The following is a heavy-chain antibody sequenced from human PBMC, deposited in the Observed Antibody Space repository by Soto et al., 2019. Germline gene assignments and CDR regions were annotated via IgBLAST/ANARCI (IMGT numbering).Heavy chain of an antibody. CDR3: VKGQSSTWSQTGGMDV. Sequence: EVQLLESGGGLVQPGGSLRLSCAASGFTFSTYAMTWVRQAPGKGLEWVSGIDDSGVGTYYADSVKGRLTISRDNCKNMLYLQMGSLRAEDTAVYYCVKGQSSTWSQTGGMDVWGQGTTVTVSS. CDR2: IDDSGVGT. D-gene: IGHD1-26*01. J-gene: IGHJ6*02. V-gene: IGHV3-23*01. CDR1: GFTFSTYA.